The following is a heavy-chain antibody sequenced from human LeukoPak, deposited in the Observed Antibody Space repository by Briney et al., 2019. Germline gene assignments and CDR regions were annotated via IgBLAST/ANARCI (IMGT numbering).Heavy chain of an antibody. V-gene: IGHV4-39*01. CDR2: IYYSGST. Sequence: SETLSLTRTVSGGSLSSSSYYWGWIRQPPGKGLEWIGSIYYSGSTYYNPSLKSRVTISVDTSKNQFSLKLYSVTASDAAIYYCARHLSGTAMAHYFDFWGQGTLVTVSS. J-gene: IGHJ4*02. CDR3: ARHLSGTAMAHYFDF. CDR1: GGSLSSSSYY. D-gene: IGHD5-18*01.